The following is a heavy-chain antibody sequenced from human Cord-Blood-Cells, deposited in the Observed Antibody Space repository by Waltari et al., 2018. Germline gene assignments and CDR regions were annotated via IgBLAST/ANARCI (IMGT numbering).Heavy chain of an antibody. CDR2: IRSKANSDAT. D-gene: IGHD3-9*01. CDR3: TRFRLNNFDY. CDR1: GFTFSGSA. Sequence: EVQLVESGGGLVQPGGSLKLSCAASGFTFSGSAMHWVRQASGKGLGWVGRIRSKANSDATAYAASVKGRFTISRDDSKNTAYLQMNSLKTEDTAVYYCTRFRLNNFDYWGQGTLVTVSS. V-gene: IGHV3-73*02. J-gene: IGHJ4*02.